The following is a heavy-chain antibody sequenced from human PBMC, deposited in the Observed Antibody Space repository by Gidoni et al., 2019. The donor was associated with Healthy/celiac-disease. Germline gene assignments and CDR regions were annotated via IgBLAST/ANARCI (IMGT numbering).Heavy chain of an antibody. Sequence: QLQLVQSGPAVKTTGTAVKVSCKASGFTFTSSAVQWVRQARGQRLEWIGWIVVGSGNTNYAQKFQERVTITRDMSTSTAYMELSSLRSEDTAVYYCAATISHTGVPPSDYWGQGTLVTVSS. J-gene: IGHJ4*02. CDR2: IVVGSGNT. V-gene: IGHV1-58*01. CDR1: GFTFTSSA. D-gene: IGHD1-1*01. CDR3: AATISHTGVPPSDY.